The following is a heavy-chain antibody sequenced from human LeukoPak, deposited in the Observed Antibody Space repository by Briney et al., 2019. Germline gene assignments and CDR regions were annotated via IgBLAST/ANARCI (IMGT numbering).Heavy chain of an antibody. V-gene: IGHV3-23*01. CDR3: VRDGGVSWTTVLTPLDY. J-gene: IGHJ4*02. CDR2: ISGSGNSP. Sequence: GGSLRLSCAASGFTFSSYAMSWVRQAPGKGLEWVSFISGSGNSPYYADSVKGRFTISRDYSKNTLYLQMSNLRPEDTAVYYCVRDGGVSWTTVLTPLDYWGQGTLVPVSS. CDR1: GFTFSSYA. D-gene: IGHD4-23*01.